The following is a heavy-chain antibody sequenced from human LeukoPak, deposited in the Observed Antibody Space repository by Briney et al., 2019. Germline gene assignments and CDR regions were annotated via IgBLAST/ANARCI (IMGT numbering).Heavy chain of an antibody. CDR2: INSNDGGT. J-gene: IGHJ4*02. V-gene: IGHV1-2*02. Sequence: AASVKDSCKTSGYTFTDYYLHRVRQAPGQGLEWMGWINSNDGGTNYAQNFQGRVTMTRDTSISTVFMELNGLRSDDTAVFFCARYLGGYDYFDYWGQGALVTVSS. D-gene: IGHD5-12*01. CDR3: ARYLGGYDYFDY. CDR1: GYTFTDYY.